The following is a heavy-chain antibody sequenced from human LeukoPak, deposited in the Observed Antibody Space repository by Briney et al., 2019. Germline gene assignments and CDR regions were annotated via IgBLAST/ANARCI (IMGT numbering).Heavy chain of an antibody. V-gene: IGHV4-31*03. CDR2: IYYSGST. CDR3: ARYSSGWIDY. CDR1: GGSISSGGYY. D-gene: IGHD6-19*01. Sequence: SETLSLTCTVSGGSISSGGYYWSWIRQHPGKGLEWIGYIYYSGSTYYNPSLKSRVTISVDTSKNQFSLKLSSVTAADTAVYYCARYSSGWIDYWGQGTLVTVSS. J-gene: IGHJ4*02.